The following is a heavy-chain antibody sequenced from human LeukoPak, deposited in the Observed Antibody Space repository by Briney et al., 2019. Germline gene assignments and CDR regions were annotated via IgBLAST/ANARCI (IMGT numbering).Heavy chain of an antibody. D-gene: IGHD5-12*01. J-gene: IGHJ3*02. V-gene: IGHV3-30-3*01. CDR1: GFTFSSYA. CDR3: ATLQLYSGYGGGGAFDI. CDR2: ISYDGSNK. Sequence: GGSLRLSCAASGFTFSSYAMHWVRQAPGKGLEWVAVISYDGSNKYYADSVKGRFTISRDNSENTLYLQMNSLRAEDTAVYYCATLQLYSGYGGGGAFDIWGQGTMVTVSS.